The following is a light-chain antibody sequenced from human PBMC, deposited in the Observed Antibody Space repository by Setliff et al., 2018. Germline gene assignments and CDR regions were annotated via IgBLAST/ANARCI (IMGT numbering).Light chain of an antibody. CDR1: SSDIGAYTY. CDR3: SSYTTSSLRV. Sequence: QSVLTQPASMSGSPGQSITISCTGTSSDIGAYTYVSWYQQHPGKAPKLLISDVSYRPSGVSHRFSGSKSGNTASLTIPWLQAEDEADYYCSSYTTSSLRVFGGGTKVTVL. J-gene: IGLJ2*01. V-gene: IGLV2-14*03. CDR2: DVS.